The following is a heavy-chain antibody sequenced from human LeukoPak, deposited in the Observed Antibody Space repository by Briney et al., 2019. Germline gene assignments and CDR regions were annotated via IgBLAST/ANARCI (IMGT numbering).Heavy chain of an antibody. V-gene: IGHV3-23*01. CDR3: AREYLPIVVVPAADVSWYFDY. Sequence: GGSLRLSCAASGFTFSSYAMSWVRQAPGKGLEWVSAISGSGGSTYYADSVKGRFTISRDNSKNTLYLQMNSLRAEDTAVYYCAREYLPIVVVPAADVSWYFDYWGQGTLVTVSS. CDR2: ISGSGGST. CDR1: GFTFSSYA. D-gene: IGHD2-2*01. J-gene: IGHJ4*02.